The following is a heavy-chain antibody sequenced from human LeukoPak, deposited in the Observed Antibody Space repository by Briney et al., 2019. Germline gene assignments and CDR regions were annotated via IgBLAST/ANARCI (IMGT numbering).Heavy chain of an antibody. CDR3: ARVLGTIAARPRFDY. J-gene: IGHJ4*02. CDR2: MYHSGTT. Sequence: SETLSLTCAVSGYSISSGHYWGWIRQPPGKGLEWIGSMYHSGTTYYNPSLKSRVTISIDTSKNQFSLIPRSVTAADTAVYYCARVLGTIAARPRFDYWGQGTLVTVSA. D-gene: IGHD6-6*01. CDR1: GYSISSGHY. V-gene: IGHV4-38-2*01.